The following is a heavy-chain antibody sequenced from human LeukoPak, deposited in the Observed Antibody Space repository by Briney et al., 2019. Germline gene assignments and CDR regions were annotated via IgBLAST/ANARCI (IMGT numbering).Heavy chain of an antibody. D-gene: IGHD3-10*01. CDR3: AKDHSSGYPYAFDI. CDR1: GFTFSSYA. CDR2: ISGSGGST. J-gene: IGHJ3*02. Sequence: PGGSLILSCAASGFTFSSYAMSWVRQAPGKGLEWVSTISGSGGSTYYADSVKGRFTISRDNSKNTLSLQMISLRAEDTALYYCAKDHSSGYPYAFDIWGQGTMVTVSS. V-gene: IGHV3-23*01.